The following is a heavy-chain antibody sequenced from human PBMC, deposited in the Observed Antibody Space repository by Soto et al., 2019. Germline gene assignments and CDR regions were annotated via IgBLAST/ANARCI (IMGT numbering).Heavy chain of an antibody. CDR3: ARLLTYYYDSSGYPTIDY. V-gene: IGHV4-4*02. D-gene: IGHD3-22*01. Sequence: PSETLSLTCAVSGGSISSSNWWSWVRQPPGKGLEWIREIYHSGSTNYNPSLKSRVTISVDKSKNQFSLKLSSVTAADTAVYYCARLLTYYYDSSGYPTIDYWGQGTLVTVSS. CDR1: GGSISSSNW. CDR2: IYHSGST. J-gene: IGHJ4*02.